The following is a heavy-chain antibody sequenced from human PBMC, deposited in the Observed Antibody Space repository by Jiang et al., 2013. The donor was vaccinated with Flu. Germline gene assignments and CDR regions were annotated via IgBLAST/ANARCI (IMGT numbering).Heavy chain of an antibody. D-gene: IGHD5-24*01. CDR3: AKDGYNFGGPVAYDY. Sequence: SAISGSGGSTYYADSVKGRFTISRDNSKNTLYLQMNSLRAEDTAVYYCAKDGYNFGGPVAYDYWGQGTLVTVSS. V-gene: IGHV3-23*01. J-gene: IGHJ4*02. CDR2: ISGSGGST.